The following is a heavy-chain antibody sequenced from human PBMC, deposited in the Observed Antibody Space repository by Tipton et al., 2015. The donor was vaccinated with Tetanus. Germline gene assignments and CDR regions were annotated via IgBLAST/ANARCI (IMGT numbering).Heavy chain of an antibody. CDR1: GGSISSYY. Sequence: TLSLTCTVSGGSISSYYWTWIRQPAGKGLEWIGRLYTSGSANYNPSLKSRVTISLDTSKNQFSLRLTSVTAADTAVYYCARDIEEVGATKYFDYWGQGTLVTVSS. V-gene: IGHV4-4*07. CDR2: LYTSGSA. CDR3: ARDIEEVGATKYFDY. D-gene: IGHD1-26*01. J-gene: IGHJ4*02.